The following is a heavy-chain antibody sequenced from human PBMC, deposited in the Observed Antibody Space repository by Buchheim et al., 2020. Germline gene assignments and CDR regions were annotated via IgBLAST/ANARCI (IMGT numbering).Heavy chain of an antibody. CDR1: GFTFSSYA. J-gene: IGHJ4*02. CDR3: AKGYRDGYNPFDY. Sequence: EVQLVESGGGLVQPGGSLRLSCVASGFTFSSYAMNWVRQAPGKGLEWVSVIRGSDGGTYYAGSVKGRFTTSRDNSNNTLYLQMNSLRAEDTAVYYCAKGYRDGYNPFDYWGRGTL. CDR2: IRGSDGGT. D-gene: IGHD5-24*01. V-gene: IGHV3-23*04.